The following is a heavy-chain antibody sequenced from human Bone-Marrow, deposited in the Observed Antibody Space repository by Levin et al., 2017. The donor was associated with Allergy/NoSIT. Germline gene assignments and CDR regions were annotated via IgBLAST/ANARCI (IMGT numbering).Heavy chain of an antibody. CDR3: ARVISAWPNDAFDI. CDR2: INPNGGGT. Sequence: PGGSLRLSCQASGYTFTGYHIHWVRQAPGEGLEWMGRINPNGGGTKYAQRFQGRVTMAADTFIRTAYMDLSSLRSDDTAVYYCARVISAWPNDAFDIWGQGTMVTVSS. V-gene: IGHV1-2*06. CDR1: GYTFTGYH. J-gene: IGHJ3*02.